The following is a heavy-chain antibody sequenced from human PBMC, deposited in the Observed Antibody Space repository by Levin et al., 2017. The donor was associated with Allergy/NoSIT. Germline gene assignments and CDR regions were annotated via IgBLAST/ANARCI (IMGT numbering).Heavy chain of an antibody. Sequence: GESLKISCAVSGFSFSNYGMHWVRQAPGKGLEWVAYITSAGTTTYYAASVKGRFTISRDNAKNSLFLQMNSLRAEDTAVYYCARSAVSVADGWFDPWGQGTQVTLSS. CDR3: ARSAVSVADGWFDP. CDR2: ITSAGTTT. J-gene: IGHJ5*02. CDR1: GFSFSNYG. V-gene: IGHV3-48*04. D-gene: IGHD5/OR15-5a*01.